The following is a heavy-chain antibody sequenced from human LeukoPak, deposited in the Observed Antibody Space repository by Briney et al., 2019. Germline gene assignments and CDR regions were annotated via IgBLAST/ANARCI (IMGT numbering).Heavy chain of an antibody. J-gene: IGHJ4*02. CDR2: IYYTGNT. Sequence: SETLSLTCTVSGDSVSSPSHHWAWIRQPPGKGLEWIASIYYTGNTYYNPSLKSRLSISIDASKNYFSLKLRSVTAADTAVYFCTREFTSTSGDWGQGTLVTVSS. CDR3: TREFTSTSGD. CDR1: GDSVSSPSHH. V-gene: IGHV4-39*02. D-gene: IGHD1-1*01.